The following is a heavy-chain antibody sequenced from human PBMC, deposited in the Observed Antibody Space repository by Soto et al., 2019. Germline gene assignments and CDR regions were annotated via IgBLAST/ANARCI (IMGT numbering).Heavy chain of an antibody. CDR3: ARVDSSSSGDY. Sequence: QVQLVESGGGVVQPGRSLRLSCAASGFTFSSYAMHWVRQAPGKGLEWVVVISYDGSNKYYADSVKGRFTISRDNSKNTLYLQMNSLRAEDTAVYYCARVDSSSSGDYWGQGTLVTVSS. D-gene: IGHD6-6*01. V-gene: IGHV3-30-3*01. CDR2: ISYDGSNK. J-gene: IGHJ4*02. CDR1: GFTFSSYA.